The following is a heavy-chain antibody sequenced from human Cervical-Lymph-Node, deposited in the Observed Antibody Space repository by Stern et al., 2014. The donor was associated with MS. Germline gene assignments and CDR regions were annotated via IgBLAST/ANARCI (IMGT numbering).Heavy chain of an antibody. V-gene: IGHV4-39*01. J-gene: IGHJ5*02. CDR3: ARQAVAGRVYRFDP. CDR1: GGSISSSSYY. CDR2: IYYSGST. Sequence: QLQLQESGPGLVKPSETLSLTCTVSGGSISSSSYYWGWIRQPPGKGLEWIGSIYYSGSTYYNPSLKSRVTLSVATSKNQFSLQLISVTAADTAVYYCARQAVAGRVYRFDPWGQGTLVTVSS. D-gene: IGHD6-19*01.